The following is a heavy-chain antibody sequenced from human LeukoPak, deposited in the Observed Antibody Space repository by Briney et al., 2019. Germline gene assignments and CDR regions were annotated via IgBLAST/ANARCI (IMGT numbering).Heavy chain of an antibody. Sequence: GGSLRLSCAASGFTFSSYSMNWVRQAPGKGLEWVSFISSSRSYIYYADSVKGRFTISRDNAKNSLYLQMNSLRAEDTAVYYCAREAGTYYYDSSGYGPLDYWGQGTLVTVSS. J-gene: IGHJ4*02. CDR3: AREAGTYYYDSSGYGPLDY. CDR2: ISSSRSYI. V-gene: IGHV3-21*01. D-gene: IGHD3-22*01. CDR1: GFTFSSYS.